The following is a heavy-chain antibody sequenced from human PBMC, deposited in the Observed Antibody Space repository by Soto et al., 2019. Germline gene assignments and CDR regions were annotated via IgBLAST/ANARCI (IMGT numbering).Heavy chain of an antibody. CDR3: AREGYCSSTSCYSAYYYYGMDV. Sequence: PGVSLRLSWVASGFTFSSYSMNWVRQAPGKGLEWVSSISSSSSYIYYADSVKGRFTISRDNAKNSLYLQMNSLRAEDTAVYYCAREGYCSSTSCYSAYYYYGMDVWGQGTTVTVSS. CDR1: GFTFSSYS. D-gene: IGHD2-2*01. V-gene: IGHV3-21*01. J-gene: IGHJ6*02. CDR2: ISSSSSYI.